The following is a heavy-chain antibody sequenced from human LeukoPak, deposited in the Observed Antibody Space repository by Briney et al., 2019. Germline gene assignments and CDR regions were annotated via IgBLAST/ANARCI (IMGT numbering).Heavy chain of an antibody. CDR1: GGTFSSYA. Sequence: GASVKVSCKASGGTFSSYAISWVRQAPGQGLEWMGGIIPIFGTANYAQKFQGRVTITADESTSTAYMELSSLRSEDTAVYYCARVKLYGDVYFDYWGQGTLVTVSS. V-gene: IGHV1-69*13. D-gene: IGHD2-21*02. J-gene: IGHJ4*02. CDR2: IIPIFGTA. CDR3: ARVKLYGDVYFDY.